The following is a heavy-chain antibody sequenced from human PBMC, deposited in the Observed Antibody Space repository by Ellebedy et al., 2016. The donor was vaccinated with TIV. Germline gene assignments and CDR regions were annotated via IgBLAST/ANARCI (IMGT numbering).Heavy chain of an antibody. Sequence: GGSLRLSXAASGFTFSSYDMHWVRQATGKGLGWVSAIGTAGDTYYPGSVKGRSTISRENAKNSLYLQMNSLRAEDTAVYYCARDAYGDYVSSYYYYGMDVWGQGTTVTVSS. J-gene: IGHJ6*02. CDR3: ARDAYGDYVSSYYYYGMDV. D-gene: IGHD4-17*01. CDR2: IGTAGDT. V-gene: IGHV3-13*01. CDR1: GFTFSSYD.